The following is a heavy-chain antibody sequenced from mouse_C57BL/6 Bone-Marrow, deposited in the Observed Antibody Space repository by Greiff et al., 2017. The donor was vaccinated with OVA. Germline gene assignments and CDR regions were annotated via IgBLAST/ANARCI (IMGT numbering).Heavy chain of an antibody. CDR1: GFTFSSYA. J-gene: IGHJ3*01. CDR2: ISDGGSYT. V-gene: IGHV5-4*01. CDR3: AREGDGPGFAY. Sequence: EVMLVESGGGLVKPGGSLKLSCAASGFTFSSYAMSWVRQTPEKRLEWVATISDGGSYTYYPDNVKGRFTIPRDNATNNLYLQMTHLKSEDTSMYYCAREGDGPGFAYWGQGTLVTVSA. D-gene: IGHD1-1*01.